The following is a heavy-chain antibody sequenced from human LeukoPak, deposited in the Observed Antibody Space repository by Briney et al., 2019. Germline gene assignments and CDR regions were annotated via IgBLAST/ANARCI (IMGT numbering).Heavy chain of an antibody. CDR3: ARIHYYDSSEGGY. CDR2: ISSSSSYI. CDR1: GLTFSSYS. D-gene: IGHD3-22*01. J-gene: IGHJ4*02. V-gene: IGHV3-21*01. Sequence: GGSLRLSCAASGLTFSSYSMNWVRQAPGKGLEWVSSISSSSSYIYYADSVKGRFTISRDNAKNSLYLQMNSLRADDTAVYYCARIHYYDSSEGGYWGQGTLVTVSS.